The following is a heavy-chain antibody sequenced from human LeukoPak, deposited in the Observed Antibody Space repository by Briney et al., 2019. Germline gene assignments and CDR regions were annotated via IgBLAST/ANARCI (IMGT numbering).Heavy chain of an antibody. D-gene: IGHD4-11*01. V-gene: IGHV4-59*01. J-gene: IGHJ4*02. CDR1: GGSISNYF. Sequence: SETLSLTCTVSGGSISNYFWTWIRQPPGKGLEWIGYIDYSGSTNYNPSLKSRVTISVDTSKNQFSLKLTSVTAADTAVYYCARLVYSNLYYFDYWGQGTLVTVSS. CDR2: IDYSGST. CDR3: ARLVYSNLYYFDY.